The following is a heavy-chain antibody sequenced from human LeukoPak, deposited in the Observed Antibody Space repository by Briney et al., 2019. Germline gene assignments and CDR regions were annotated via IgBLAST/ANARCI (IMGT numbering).Heavy chain of an antibody. Sequence: SVKVSCKASGYTFTNYDINWVRQATGQGLEWMGWMNPKSGNTGYAQKFQGRVTMTRDTSINTAYMELSRLRSEDTAVYYCVRLCVRGIIGPWGEGTLVTVSS. CDR2: MNPKSGNT. J-gene: IGHJ5*02. CDR3: VRLCVRGIIGP. D-gene: IGHD3-10*01. CDR1: GYTFTNYD. V-gene: IGHV1-8*01.